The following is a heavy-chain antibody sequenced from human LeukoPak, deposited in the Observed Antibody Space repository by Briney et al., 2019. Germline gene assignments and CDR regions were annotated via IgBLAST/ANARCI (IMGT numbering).Heavy chain of an antibody. CDR1: GGSISSSSYY. V-gene: IGHV4-39*07. D-gene: IGHD1-26*01. CDR2: IYYSGST. CDR3: ASSGSYYYYYMDV. Sequence: SETLSLTCTVSGGSISSSSYYWGWIRQPPGKGLEWIGSIYYSGSTNYNPSLKSRVTISVDTSKNQFSLKLSSVTAADTAVYYCASSGSYYYYYMDVWGKGTTVTVSS. J-gene: IGHJ6*03.